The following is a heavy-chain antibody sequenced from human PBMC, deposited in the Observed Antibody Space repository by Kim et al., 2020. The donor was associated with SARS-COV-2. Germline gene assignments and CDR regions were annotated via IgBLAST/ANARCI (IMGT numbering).Heavy chain of an antibody. CDR2: ISSSSYT. V-gene: IGHV3-11*05. D-gene: IGHD3-16*02. J-gene: IGHJ6*02. Sequence: GGSLRLSCAASGFTFSDYYMSWIRQAPGKGLEWVSYISSSSYTNYADSVKGRFTISRDNAKNSLYLQMNSLRAEDTAVYYCAGVGYDYVWGSYRDYYYYYGMDVWGQGTTVTVSS. CDR3: AGVGYDYVWGSYRDYYYYYGMDV. CDR1: GFTFSDYY.